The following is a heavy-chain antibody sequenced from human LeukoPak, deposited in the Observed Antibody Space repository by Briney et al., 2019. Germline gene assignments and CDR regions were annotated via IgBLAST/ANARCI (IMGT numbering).Heavy chain of an antibody. CDR2: MNPNRGNT. J-gene: IGHJ6*02. D-gene: IGHD3-3*01. CDR1: GYTFTSYD. Sequence: ASVEVSCKASGYTFTSYDINWVRQATGHGVEWMGWMNPNRGNTGYAQKFQGRVTMTRNTSISTAYMERRSLRYEATAVYYCARGRYDFWSSYYPTYYYYYGMDVWGQGTTVTVSS. CDR3: ARGRYDFWSSYYPTYYYYYGMDV. V-gene: IGHV1-8*01.